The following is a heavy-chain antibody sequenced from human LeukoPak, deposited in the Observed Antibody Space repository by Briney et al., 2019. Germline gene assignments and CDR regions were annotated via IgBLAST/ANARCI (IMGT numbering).Heavy chain of an antibody. Sequence: GGSLRLSCAASGFTFSSYAMSWVRQAPGKGLEWVSAISGSGGSTYYADSVKGWFTISRDNSKNTLYLQMNSLRAEDTAVYYCAKGAYSDVVVVAAWSDPWGQGTLVTVSS. V-gene: IGHV3-23*01. J-gene: IGHJ5*02. CDR3: AKGAYSDVVVVAAWSDP. CDR1: GFTFSSYA. D-gene: IGHD2-15*01. CDR2: ISGSGGST.